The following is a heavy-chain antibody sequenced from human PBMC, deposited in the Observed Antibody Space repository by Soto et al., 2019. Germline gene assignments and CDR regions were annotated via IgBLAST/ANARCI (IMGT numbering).Heavy chain of an antibody. D-gene: IGHD1-1*01. CDR3: ATYRSPSKRGTNRFDP. Sequence: QLQLQESGPGLVKPSETLSLTCTVSGGSISSSSYYWGWIRQPPGKGLEWIGSIYYSGSTYYNPSLKSRVTISVATSQIQFSLKLSSVTAADTAVYYWATYRSPSKRGTNRFDPWGQGHLVTVSS. CDR2: IYYSGST. V-gene: IGHV4-39*01. J-gene: IGHJ5*02. CDR1: GGSISSSSYY.